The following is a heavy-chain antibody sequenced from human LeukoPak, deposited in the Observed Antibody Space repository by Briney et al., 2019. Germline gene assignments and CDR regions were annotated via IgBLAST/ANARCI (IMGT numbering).Heavy chain of an antibody. D-gene: IGHD3-3*01. CDR1: GFTFYNYP. Sequence: PGGSLRLPCAASGFTFYNYPTTWVRQAPGKGPEWVSAVSGSGDRTIYAGSVKGRFTISRDNSKNTLSLQMNSLKAEDTALYYCAKELWEGSGYVDYWGQGILVTVSS. CDR2: VSGSGDRT. CDR3: AKELWEGSGYVDY. J-gene: IGHJ4*02. V-gene: IGHV3-23*01.